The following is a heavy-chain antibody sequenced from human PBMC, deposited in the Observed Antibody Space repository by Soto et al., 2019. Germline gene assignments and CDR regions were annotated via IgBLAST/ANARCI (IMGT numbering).Heavy chain of an antibody. J-gene: IGHJ6*02. Sequence: GASVKVSCKASGGTFSSYAISWVRQAPGQGLEWMGGIIPIFGTANYAQKFQGRVTITADESTSTAHMELSSLRSEDTAVYYCAREWKRYDRAVGGMDVWGQGATVTVSS. CDR3: AREWKRYDRAVGGMDV. D-gene: IGHD3-22*01. CDR1: GGTFSSYA. CDR2: IIPIFGTA. V-gene: IGHV1-69*13.